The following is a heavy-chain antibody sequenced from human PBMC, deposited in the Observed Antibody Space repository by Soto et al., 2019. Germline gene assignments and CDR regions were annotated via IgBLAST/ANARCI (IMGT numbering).Heavy chain of an antibody. V-gene: IGHV3-23*01. CDR3: AKDRSPGATTWNVY. Sequence: GGSLRLSCVVSGFTFSGSAINWVRQAPGKGLEWVSTISGSGVAKFYADSVKGRFTISRDNSNNTVSLQMNSLRAEDAAVYYCAKDRSPGATTWNVYWGQGTLVTVSS. J-gene: IGHJ1*01. CDR1: GFTFSGSA. CDR2: ISGSGVAK. D-gene: IGHD1-1*01.